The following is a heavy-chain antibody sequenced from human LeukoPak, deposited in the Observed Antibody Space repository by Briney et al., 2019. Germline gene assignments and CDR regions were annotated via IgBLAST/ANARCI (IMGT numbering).Heavy chain of an antibody. CDR1: GYTFTSYG. CDR2: SSAYNGNT. J-gene: IGHJ4*02. D-gene: IGHD4-17*01. V-gene: IGHV1-18*01. CDR3: ARSAYGDYAY. Sequence: ASVKVSCKASGYTFTSYGISWVRQAPGQGLEGMGWSSAYNGNTNYAQKLQGRVHMTTDTATSTAYMERRSLRSDDTAVYYCARSAYGDYAYWGQGTLVTVSS.